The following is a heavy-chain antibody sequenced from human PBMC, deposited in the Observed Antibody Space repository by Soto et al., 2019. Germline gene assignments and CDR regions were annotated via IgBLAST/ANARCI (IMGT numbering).Heavy chain of an antibody. Sequence: QVQLQESGPGLVKPSQTLSLTCNVSGGSISSGGYYWSWLRQHPGKGLEGIGYIYYSGSTYYNPSLKSLVTITGDTSKNQFYLKLSSVAAADTAVYYCAREGIAVAGRRIADDYWGQGNLGTVSS. D-gene: IGHD6-19*01. CDR2: IYYSGST. V-gene: IGHV4-31*01. CDR3: AREGIAVAGRRIADDY. J-gene: IGHJ4*02. CDR1: GGSISSGGYY.